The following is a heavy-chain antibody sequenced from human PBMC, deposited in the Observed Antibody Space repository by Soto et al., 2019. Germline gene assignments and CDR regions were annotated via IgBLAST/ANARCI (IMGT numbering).Heavy chain of an antibody. V-gene: IGHV3-13*01. CDR2: IGTAGDT. Sequence: PGGSLRLSCAASGFTFSSYDMHWVRQATGKGLEWVSAIGTAGDTYYPGSVKGRFTISRENAKNSLYLQMNSLRAGDTAVYYCARGSSRYYDSRGYPSDRDEAFDIWGQGTMVTVSS. CDR1: GFTFSSYD. J-gene: IGHJ3*02. CDR3: ARGSSRYYDSRGYPSDRDEAFDI. D-gene: IGHD3-22*01.